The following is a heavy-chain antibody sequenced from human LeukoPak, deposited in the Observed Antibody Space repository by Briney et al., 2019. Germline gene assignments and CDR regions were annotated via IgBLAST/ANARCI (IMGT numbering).Heavy chain of an antibody. CDR3: ALFWSGRNWFDP. CDR1: GYTFTSYG. V-gene: IGHV1-18*01. CDR2: IGAYNGNT. Sequence: GASVKVPCKASGYTFTSYGISWVRQAPGQGLEWMGWIGAYNGNTNYAQKLQGRVTMTTDTSTSTAYMELRSLRSDDTAVYYCALFWSGRNWFDPWGQGTLVTVSP. J-gene: IGHJ5*02. D-gene: IGHD3-3*01.